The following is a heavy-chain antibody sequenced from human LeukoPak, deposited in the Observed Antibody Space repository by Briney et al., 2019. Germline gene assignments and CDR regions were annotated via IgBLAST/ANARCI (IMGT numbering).Heavy chain of an antibody. J-gene: IGHJ4*02. Sequence: GGSLRLSCAASGFTFSSYWMSWVRQAPGKGLERVANIKQDGSEKYYVDSVKGRFTISRDNAKNSLYLQMNSLRAEDTAVYYCASQRSYVWGSYRNFDYWGQGTLVTVSS. V-gene: IGHV3-7*02. CDR1: GFTFSSYW. CDR3: ASQRSYVWGSYRNFDY. CDR2: IKQDGSEK. D-gene: IGHD3-16*02.